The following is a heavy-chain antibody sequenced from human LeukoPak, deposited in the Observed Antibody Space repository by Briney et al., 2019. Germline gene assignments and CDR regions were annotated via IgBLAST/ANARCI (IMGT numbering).Heavy chain of an antibody. CDR3: ARDRGSSWFADY. D-gene: IGHD6-13*01. V-gene: IGHV1-2*02. CDR2: INPNNGGT. Sequence: ASVKVSWKASRYIFTSYYIHWVRQAPGQGLEWMGWINPNNGGTKYGKKFQGRVTMTSDTSISTAYMELSRLRYDDTAMYYCARDRGSSWFADYWGQGTLVTVSS. CDR1: RYIFTSYY. J-gene: IGHJ4*02.